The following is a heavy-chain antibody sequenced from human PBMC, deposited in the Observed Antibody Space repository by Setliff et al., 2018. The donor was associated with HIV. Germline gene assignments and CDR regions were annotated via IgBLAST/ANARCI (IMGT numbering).Heavy chain of an antibody. CDR1: GFTFSDHY. J-gene: IGHJ6*03. CDR2: ISSTGNTI. D-gene: IGHD1-26*01. V-gene: IGHV3-11*04. Sequence: GGSLRLSCAVSGFTFSDHYVNWVRQAPGKGLEWISYISSTGNTIYYATSVKGRFIISRDNAKNSLYLQMDSLRAEDTAVYYCARNRGRWELLRDYYYYYMDVWGKGTTVTVSS. CDR3: ARNRGRWELLRDYYYYYMDV.